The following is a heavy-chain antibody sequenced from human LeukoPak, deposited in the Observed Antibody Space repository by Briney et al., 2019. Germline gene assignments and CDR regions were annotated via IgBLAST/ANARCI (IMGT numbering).Heavy chain of an antibody. V-gene: IGHV3-30*18. CDR1: GFTFSSYG. Sequence: PGGSLRLSCAASGFTFSSYGVHWVRQAPGKGLEWVAVISYDGSNKYYADSVKGRFTISRDNSKNTLYLQMNSLRAEDTAVYYCAKDLGGVIDSWGQGTLVTVSS. J-gene: IGHJ4*02. CDR2: ISYDGSNK. CDR3: AKDLGGVIDS. D-gene: IGHD3-16*01.